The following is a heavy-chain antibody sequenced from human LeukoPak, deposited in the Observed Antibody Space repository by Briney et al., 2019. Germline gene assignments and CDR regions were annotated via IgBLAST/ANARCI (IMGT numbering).Heavy chain of an antibody. CDR1: GFTFSSFG. V-gene: IGHV3-33*01. Sequence: GRSLRLSCAASGFTFSSFGMHWVRQAPGKGLEWVALIWYDGSNEYYADSVKGRFTISRDNSKNTLYLQMNSLRAEDTAVYYCAGPNDSTGYYYFDHWGQGTLVTVSS. D-gene: IGHD3-22*01. J-gene: IGHJ4*02. CDR3: AGPNDSTGYYYFDH. CDR2: IWYDGSNE.